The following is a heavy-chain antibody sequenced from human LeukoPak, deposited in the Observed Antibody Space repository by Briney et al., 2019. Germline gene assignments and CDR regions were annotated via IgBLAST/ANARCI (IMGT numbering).Heavy chain of an antibody. Sequence: GGSLRLSCAASGFAFSSYGMSRVRQAPGKGLEWVSAISGSGGSTYYADSVKGRFTISRDNAKNTLYLQMNRLRAEDTAVYYCARGADSGYSSDNWGQGTLVSVSS. V-gene: IGHV3-23*01. CDR1: GFAFSSYG. D-gene: IGHD3-9*01. J-gene: IGHJ4*02. CDR3: ARGADSGYSSDN. CDR2: ISGSGGST.